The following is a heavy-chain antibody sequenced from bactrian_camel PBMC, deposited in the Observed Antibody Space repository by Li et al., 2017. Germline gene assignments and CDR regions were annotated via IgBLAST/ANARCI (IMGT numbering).Heavy chain of an antibody. CDR2: IYNDGRNT. J-gene: IGHJ7*01. CDR1: GFIFSSYY. Sequence: QVQLVESGGGLVQPGGSLRLTCAASGFIFSSYYMSWVRQVPGKGLEWVSTIYNDGRNTYYTDSVKGRFTISRDNAKNTVYLQMNSLKPEDTAVYYCVRDYDGPARSYGMDYWGEGTQVTVS. V-gene: IGHV3-2*01. D-gene: IGHD1*01.